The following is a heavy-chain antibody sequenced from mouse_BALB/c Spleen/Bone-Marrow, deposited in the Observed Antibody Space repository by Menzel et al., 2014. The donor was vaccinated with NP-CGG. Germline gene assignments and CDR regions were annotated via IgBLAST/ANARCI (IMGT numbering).Heavy chain of an antibody. CDR2: INDGGSYT. CDR3: ARDGNFAMDY. V-gene: IGHV5-4*02. Sequence: EVKLVESGGGLVKPGGSLKLSCAASGFTFSDYYMYWVRQNPEKRLEWVATINDGGSYTYYPDSVKGRFTISRDNAKNNLYLQMSGLKSEDTAMYYCARDGNFAMDYWGQGTSVTVSS. D-gene: IGHD2-1*01. J-gene: IGHJ4*01. CDR1: GFTFSDYY.